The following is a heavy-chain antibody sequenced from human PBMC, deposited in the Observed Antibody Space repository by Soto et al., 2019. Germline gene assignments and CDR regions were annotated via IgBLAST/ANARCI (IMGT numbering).Heavy chain of an antibody. CDR1: GGSFSGYY. J-gene: IGHJ4*02. Sequence: QVQLQQWGAGLLKPSETLSLTCAVYGGSFSGYYWSWIRQPPGKGLEWIGEINHSGSTNYNPSLKSRVTISVDTSKNQFSLKLSSVTAADTAVYYCARSSPYGGVDYWGQGNLVTVSS. CDR3: ARSSPYGGVDY. V-gene: IGHV4-34*01. CDR2: INHSGST. D-gene: IGHD5-12*01.